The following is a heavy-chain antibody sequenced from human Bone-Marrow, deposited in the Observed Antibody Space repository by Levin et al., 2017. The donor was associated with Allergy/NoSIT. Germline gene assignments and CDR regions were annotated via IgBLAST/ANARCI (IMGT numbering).Heavy chain of an antibody. CDR2: ISSSSSYI. CDR1: GFTFSSYS. V-gene: IGHV3-21*01. D-gene: IGHD5-18*01. Sequence: GGSLRLSCAASGFTFSSYSMNWVRQAPGKGLEWVSSISSSSSYIYYADSVKGRFTISRDNAKNSLYLQMNSLRAEDTAVYYCARKIQLWLRAALDYWGQGTLVTVSS. CDR3: ARKIQLWLRAALDY. J-gene: IGHJ4*02.